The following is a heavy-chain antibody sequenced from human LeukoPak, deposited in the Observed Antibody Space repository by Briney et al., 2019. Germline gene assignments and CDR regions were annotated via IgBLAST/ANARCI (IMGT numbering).Heavy chain of an antibody. CDR3: AIASITMARGELVFYFDY. J-gene: IGHJ4*02. CDR1: GLTLSIYE. D-gene: IGHD3-10*01. CDR2: IMMSGSTR. Sequence: GGSLSLFCAASGLTLSIYEINWVRQAPGGGLGWVSYIMMSGSTRNHADSGKGRFTIPRNNAKSSPCLQINSLRAEDTAVYYCAIASITMARGELVFYFDYWGQGTRHSVST. V-gene: IGHV3-48*03.